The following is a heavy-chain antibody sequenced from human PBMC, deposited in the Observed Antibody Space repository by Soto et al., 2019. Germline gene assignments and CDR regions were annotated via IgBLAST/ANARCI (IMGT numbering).Heavy chain of an antibody. Sequence: SETLSLTCAVSGSSISSGGYSWSWIRQPPGKGLEWIGYIYHSGSTYYNPSLKSRVTISVDRSKNQFSLKLSSVTAADTAVYYCARANDSSGYYYFDYWGQGTLVTVSS. D-gene: IGHD3-22*01. J-gene: IGHJ4*02. CDR2: IYHSGST. V-gene: IGHV4-30-2*01. CDR1: GSSISSGGYS. CDR3: ARANDSSGYYYFDY.